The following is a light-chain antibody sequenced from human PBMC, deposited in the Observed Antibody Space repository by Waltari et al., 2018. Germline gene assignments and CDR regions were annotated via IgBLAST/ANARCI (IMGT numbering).Light chain of an antibody. V-gene: IGLV1-51*02. J-gene: IGLJ7*01. CDR1: RSNIGNNY. CDR3: GTWDSSLSGAV. CDR2: ENS. Sequence: QSVLTQPPSVSAAPGQRVTIPCPGGRSNIGNNYVSWYRQFPGTAPKLLTYENSERPSGLPGRFSGSKSGTSATLDITGLQAGDEADYYCGTWDSSLSGAVFGGGTHLTVL.